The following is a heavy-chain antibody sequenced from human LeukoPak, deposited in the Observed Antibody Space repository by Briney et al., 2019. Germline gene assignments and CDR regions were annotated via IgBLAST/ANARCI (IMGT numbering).Heavy chain of an antibody. J-gene: IGHJ4*02. CDR2: IYVGGSS. CDR3: ARVSPVTVVGFDY. V-gene: IGHV4-4*07. Sequence: SETLSLTCTVSGDSLSGFSWNWIRQSAGKGLEWIGRIYVGGSSNYNPSLRGRVTMSVDMSTNQFSLKLRTLTAADTATYYCARVSPVTVVGFDYWGQGVRVTVSS. CDR1: GDSLSGFS. D-gene: IGHD6-19*01.